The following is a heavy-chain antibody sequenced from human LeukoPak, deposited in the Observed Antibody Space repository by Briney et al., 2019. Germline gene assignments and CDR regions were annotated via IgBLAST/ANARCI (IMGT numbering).Heavy chain of an antibody. J-gene: IGHJ5*02. CDR1: GYTFTSYG. V-gene: IGHV1-18*01. D-gene: IGHD3-3*01. CDR3: ARVGYDFWSGYPQRFDP. Sequence: ASVKVSCKASGYTFTSYGISWVRQAPGQGLEWMGWISAYNGNTNYAQKLQGRVTMTTDTSTSTAYMELRSLRSVDTAVYYCARVGYDFWSGYPQRFDPWGQGTLVTVSS. CDR2: ISAYNGNT.